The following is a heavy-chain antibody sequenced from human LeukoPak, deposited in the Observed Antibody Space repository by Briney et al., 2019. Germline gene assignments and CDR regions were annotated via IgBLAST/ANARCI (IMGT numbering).Heavy chain of an antibody. Sequence: EASVKVSCKASGYTFTIYYMHWVRQTPGQGLEWVGIINTTGGSTSYAQKFQGRVTMTRDTSTSTVYMELSSLRSEDTAVYYCARDPPDSSGYYPLNYGMDVWGQGTTVTVSS. CDR1: GYTFTIYY. CDR3: ARDPPDSSGYYPLNYGMDV. J-gene: IGHJ6*02. D-gene: IGHD3-22*01. V-gene: IGHV1-46*01. CDR2: INTTGGST.